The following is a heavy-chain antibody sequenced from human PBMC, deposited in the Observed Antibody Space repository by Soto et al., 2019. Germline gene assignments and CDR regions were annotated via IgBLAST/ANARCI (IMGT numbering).Heavy chain of an antibody. J-gene: IGHJ6*02. CDR3: ARSQGSSTSLEIYYYDDDGMDV. CDR1: GGTFSSYA. D-gene: IGHD2-2*01. V-gene: IGHV1-69*01. Sequence: QVQLVQSGAEVKKPGSSVKVSCKASGGTFSSYAISWVRQAPGQGLEWMGGIIPISGTSNYAQKFQGRVTITADESTSTAYMELSSLRSEDTAVYYCARSQGSSTSLEIYYYDDDGMDVWGQGTTVTVSS. CDR2: IIPISGTS.